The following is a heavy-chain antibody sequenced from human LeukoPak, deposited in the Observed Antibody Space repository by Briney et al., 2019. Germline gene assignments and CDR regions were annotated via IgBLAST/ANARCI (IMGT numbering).Heavy chain of an antibody. CDR1: GFTVSSNY. CDR3: ARVSAYGSGSPLYGMDV. J-gene: IGHJ6*02. V-gene: IGHV3-53*01. CDR2: IYSGGST. Sequence: GGSLRLSCAASGFTVSSNYMSWVRQAPGKGLEWVSVIYSGGSTYYADSVKGQFTISRDNSKNTLYLQMNSLRAEDTAVYYCARVSAYGSGSPLYGMDVWGQGTTVTVSS. D-gene: IGHD3-10*01.